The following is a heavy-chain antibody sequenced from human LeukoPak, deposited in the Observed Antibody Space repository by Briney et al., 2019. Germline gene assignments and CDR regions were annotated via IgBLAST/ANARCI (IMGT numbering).Heavy chain of an antibody. Sequence: ASVTVSRKASGFTFTSYGISWVRQPPGQVLEWMGWISAYNGNTNYAQNLQGRVTMTTDTSTSTAYMELRSLRSDDTAVYYCARASLLSAACLLDVWGKGPTVTVSS. CDR3: ARASLLSAACLLDV. CDR2: ISAYNGNT. J-gene: IGHJ6*04. CDR1: GFTFTSYG. D-gene: IGHD6-13*01. V-gene: IGHV1-18*04.